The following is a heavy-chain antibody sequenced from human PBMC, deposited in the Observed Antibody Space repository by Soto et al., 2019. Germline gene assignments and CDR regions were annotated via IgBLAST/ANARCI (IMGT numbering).Heavy chain of an antibody. CDR3: ARESEDLTSNFDY. Sequence: GGSLRLSCAASGFTFSDYYMSWIRQAPGKGLEWVSYISSSGSTIYYADSVKGRFTISRDNAKNSLYLQMNSLRAEDTAVYYCARESEDLTSNFDYWGQGTLVTVSS. CDR2: ISSSGSTI. CDR1: GFTFSDYY. J-gene: IGHJ4*02. V-gene: IGHV3-11*01.